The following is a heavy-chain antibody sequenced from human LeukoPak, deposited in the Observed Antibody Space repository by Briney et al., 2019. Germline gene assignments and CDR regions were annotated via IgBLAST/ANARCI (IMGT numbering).Heavy chain of an antibody. Sequence: GGSLRLSCAASGFTFDDYGMSWVRKAPGKGLEWVSGINWNGGSTGYADSVKGRFTISRDNAKNSLYLQMNSLRAEDTALYHCARARMVRGAEGVYFDYWGQGTLVTVSS. CDR2: INWNGGST. CDR3: ARARMVRGAEGVYFDY. CDR1: GFTFDDYG. D-gene: IGHD3-10*01. J-gene: IGHJ4*02. V-gene: IGHV3-20*01.